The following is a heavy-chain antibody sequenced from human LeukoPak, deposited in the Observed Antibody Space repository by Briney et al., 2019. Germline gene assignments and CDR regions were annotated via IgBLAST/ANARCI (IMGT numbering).Heavy chain of an antibody. V-gene: IGHV1-18*01. CDR1: GYTFTSYG. CDR3: AREVSGSYASYYYYGMDV. CDR2: ISAYNGNT. Sequence: ASVKVYCKASGYTFTSYGISWVRQAPGQGLEWMGWISAYNGNTNYAQKLQGRVTMTTDTSTSTAYMELRSLRSDDTAVYYCAREVSGSYASYYYYGMDVWGQGTTVTVSS. J-gene: IGHJ6*02. D-gene: IGHD1-26*01.